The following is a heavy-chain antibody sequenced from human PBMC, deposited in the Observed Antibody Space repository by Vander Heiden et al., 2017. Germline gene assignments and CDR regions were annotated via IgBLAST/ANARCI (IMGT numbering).Heavy chain of an antibody. CDR3: ARKYYDILTGYYTGNFDY. CDR2: IIPILGIA. CDR1: GGTFSSYA. J-gene: IGHJ4*02. V-gene: IGHV1-69*10. D-gene: IGHD3-9*01. Sequence: QVQLVQSGAEVKKPGSSVKVSCKASGGTFSSYAIGWVRQAPGQGLEWMGGIIPILGIANYAQKFQGRVTITADKSTSTAYMELSSLRSEDTAVYYCARKYYDILTGYYTGNFDYWGQGTLVTVSS.